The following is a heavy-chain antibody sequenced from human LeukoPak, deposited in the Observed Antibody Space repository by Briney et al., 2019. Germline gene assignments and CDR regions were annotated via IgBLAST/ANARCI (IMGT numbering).Heavy chain of an antibody. V-gene: IGHV4-4*07. Sequence: SETLSLTCTVSGGSISSYYWSWIRQPAGKGLEWIGRIYTSGSTNYSPSLKSRVTMSVDTSKNQFSLKLSSVTAADTAVYYCARERSGEMATIIDYWGQGTLVTVSS. CDR1: GGSISSYY. CDR2: IYTSGST. J-gene: IGHJ4*02. D-gene: IGHD5-24*01. CDR3: ARERSGEMATIIDY.